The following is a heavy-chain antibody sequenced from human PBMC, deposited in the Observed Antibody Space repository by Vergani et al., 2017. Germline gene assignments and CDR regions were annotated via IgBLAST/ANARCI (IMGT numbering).Heavy chain of an antibody. CDR1: GSPFTSYY. D-gene: IGHD1-26*01. CDR3: ARSMRGPRFKVGAGAFDI. V-gene: IGHV1-46*01. J-gene: IGHJ3*02. CDR2: INPSGGST. Sequence: QVQLVQSGAEVKKPGASVKVSCKASGSPFTSYYMHWVRQAPGQGLEWMGIINPSGGSTSYAQKFQGRVTMTRETSTSTVYMELSSLRSEDTAVYYCARSMRGPRFKVGAGAFDIWGQGTMVTVSS.